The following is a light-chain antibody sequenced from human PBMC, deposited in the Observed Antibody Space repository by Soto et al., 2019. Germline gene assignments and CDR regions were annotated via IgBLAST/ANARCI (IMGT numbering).Light chain of an antibody. V-gene: IGKV1-5*01. J-gene: IGKJ1*01. CDR2: DAS. CDR1: QSISSW. Sequence: DIQMTQSPSTLSASVGDRVTITCRASQSISSWLAWYQQKPGKAPKLLIYDASSLERGVPSRFSGRGSGKEFTLTISSLQPDDFATYYCQQYSTYWTFGQGTKVDIK. CDR3: QQYSTYWT.